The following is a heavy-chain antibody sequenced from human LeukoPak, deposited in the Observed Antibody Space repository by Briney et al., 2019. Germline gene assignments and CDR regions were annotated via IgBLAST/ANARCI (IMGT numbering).Heavy chain of an antibody. CDR3: ARVPTVTFFDY. CDR1: GGSISSSSYY. V-gene: IGHV4-39*07. D-gene: IGHD4-17*01. CDR2: IYYSGST. J-gene: IGHJ4*02. Sequence: SETLSLTCTVSGGSISSSSYYWGWIRQPPGKGLEWIGTIYYSGSTYYNPSLKSRVTISVDTSKNQFSLKLSSVTAADTAVYYCARVPTVTFFDYWGQGTLVTVSS.